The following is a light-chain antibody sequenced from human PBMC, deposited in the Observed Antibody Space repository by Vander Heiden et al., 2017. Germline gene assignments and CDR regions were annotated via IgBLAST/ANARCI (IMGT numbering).Light chain of an antibody. CDR1: SSDVGSYNL. CDR3: CSYTGSTTSPYV. Sequence: QSALTQPASVSGSPGQSITISCTGTSSDVGSYNLVSWYQQHPGKAPKLMIYEVSKRPSGVSNRFSGSKSGNTASLTISGLQAEDEADYYCCSYTGSTTSPYVFGTGTKV. J-gene: IGLJ1*01. CDR2: EVS. V-gene: IGLV2-23*02.